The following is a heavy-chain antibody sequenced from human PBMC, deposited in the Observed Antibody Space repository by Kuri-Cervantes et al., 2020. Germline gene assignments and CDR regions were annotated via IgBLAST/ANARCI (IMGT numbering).Heavy chain of an antibody. CDR3: AKDYYDSSGYYYVPDY. J-gene: IGHJ4*02. D-gene: IGHD3-22*01. CDR2: ISWNSGSI. V-gene: IGHV3-9*01. Sequence: SLKISCAASGFTFDDYAMHWVRQAPGKGLEWVSGISWNSGSIGYADSVKGRFTISRDNAKNSLYLQMNSLRAEDTALYYCAKDYYDSSGYYYVPDYWGQGTLVTVSS. CDR1: GFTFDDYA.